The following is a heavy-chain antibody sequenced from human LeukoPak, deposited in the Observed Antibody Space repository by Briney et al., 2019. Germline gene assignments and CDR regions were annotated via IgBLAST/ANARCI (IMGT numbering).Heavy chain of an antibody. CDR2: TYYRSKWYN. D-gene: IGHD6-19*01. V-gene: IGHV6-1*01. CDR3: ARSEDVAGTFWFDP. CDR1: GDSVSSNSAA. J-gene: IGHJ5*02. Sequence: SQTLSLTCAISGDSVSSNSAAWNWIRQSPSRGLEWLGRTYYRSKWYNDYAVSVKSRITINPDTSKNQFSLQLNSVTPEDTAVYYFARSEDVAGTFWFDPWGQGTLVTVSS.